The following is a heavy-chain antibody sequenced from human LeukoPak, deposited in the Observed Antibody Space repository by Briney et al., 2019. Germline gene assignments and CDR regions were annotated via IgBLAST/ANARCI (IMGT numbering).Heavy chain of an antibody. J-gene: IGHJ4*02. CDR3: AKRTPYTGSSQSFDY. Sequence: PGGSLRLSCVASGFTFSDYAMSWVRQAPGKGLEWVAAISGSADNTYYADSVRRRFAISRDNSKNTLYLQLSTLRADDTAVYYCAKRTPYTGSSQSFDYWGQGTLVTVSS. V-gene: IGHV3-23*01. CDR1: GFTFSDYA. D-gene: IGHD1-26*01. CDR2: ISGSADNT.